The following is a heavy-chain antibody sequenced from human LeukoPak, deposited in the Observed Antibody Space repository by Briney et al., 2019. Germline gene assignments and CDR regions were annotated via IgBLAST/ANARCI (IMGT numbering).Heavy chain of an antibody. Sequence: GASVKVSCKASGYTFTRYYMHWVRQAPGQGLEWMGWINPNSGGTNYAQKFQGRVTMTRDTSISTAYMELSRLRSDDTAVYYCASPVVVPASGAFDIWGQGTMVTVSS. CDR3: ASPVVVPASGAFDI. CDR2: INPNSGGT. D-gene: IGHD2-2*01. V-gene: IGHV1-2*02. CDR1: GYTFTRYY. J-gene: IGHJ3*02.